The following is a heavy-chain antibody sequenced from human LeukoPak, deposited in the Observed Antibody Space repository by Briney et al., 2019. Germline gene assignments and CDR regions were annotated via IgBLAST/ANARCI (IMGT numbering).Heavy chain of an antibody. D-gene: IGHD3-10*01. CDR1: GGSITSSSHY. J-gene: IGHJ4*02. Sequence: SETLSLTCSVSGGSITSSSHYWAWIRQSPGKGLEWIGSVFYSGSAYYNPSLKSRVTMSEDTSNNQFSLHLNYLTAADTAVYYCVRDGGGPLTFEPEGFDYWGQGIPVTVSS. V-gene: IGHV4-39*07. CDR3: VRDGGGPLTFEPEGFDY. CDR2: VFYSGSA.